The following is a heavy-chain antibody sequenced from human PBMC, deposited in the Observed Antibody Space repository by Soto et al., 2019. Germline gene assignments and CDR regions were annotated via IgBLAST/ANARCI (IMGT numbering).Heavy chain of an antibody. CDR2: IYPGDSDT. J-gene: IGHJ4*02. CDR1: GYSFTSYW. D-gene: IGHD5-18*01. CDR3: ARYKGRGYSYGYENYLDY. V-gene: IGHV5-51*01. Sequence: EVQLVQSGAEVKKPGESLKISCKGSGYSFTSYWIGWVRQMPGKGLEWMGIIYPGDSDTKYSPSFQGQGTISADKSISTAYLQWSSLKASDTAMYYCARYKGRGYSYGYENYLDYWGQGTLVTVSS.